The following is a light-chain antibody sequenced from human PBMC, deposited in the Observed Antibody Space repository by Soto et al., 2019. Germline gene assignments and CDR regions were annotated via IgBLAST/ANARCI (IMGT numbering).Light chain of an antibody. Sequence: EIVLTQSPGTLSLSPGERATLSCRASQSVSSHLAWYRQKPGQAPRLLIYGISKRATDIPDRFSGSGSGTEFTLTISSLQPEDFATYYCQQHGQWPITFGQGTRLEIK. V-gene: IGKV3D-15*01. J-gene: IGKJ5*01. CDR3: QQHGQWPIT. CDR2: GIS. CDR1: QSVSSH.